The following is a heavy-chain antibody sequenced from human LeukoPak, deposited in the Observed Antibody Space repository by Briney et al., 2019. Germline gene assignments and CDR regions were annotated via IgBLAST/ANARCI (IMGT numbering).Heavy chain of an antibody. D-gene: IGHD6-13*01. CDR3: ARGMGKQQLVLRY. CDR1: GFTFSNYN. V-gene: IGHV3-48*01. Sequence: PGGSLRLSCAASGFTFSNYNMNWVRQAPGKGLEWVSYISSSSSTVYYADSVKGRFTISRDNSKNTLYLQMNSLRAEDTAVYYCARGMGKQQLVLRYWGQGTLVTVSS. CDR2: ISSSSSTV. J-gene: IGHJ4*02.